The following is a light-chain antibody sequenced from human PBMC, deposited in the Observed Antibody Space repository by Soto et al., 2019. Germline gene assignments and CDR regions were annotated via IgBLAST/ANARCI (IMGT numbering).Light chain of an antibody. CDR1: QSISSW. CDR2: KAS. Sequence: DIQMTQSPSTLSASVGDRVTITCRASQSISSWLAWYQQKPGKAPKLLIFKASSLASGVPSRFSGGGSGTDFTLTISSLHPDDFATYYCQHYNTYPLTFGGGTKVEIK. V-gene: IGKV1-5*03. J-gene: IGKJ4*01. CDR3: QHYNTYPLT.